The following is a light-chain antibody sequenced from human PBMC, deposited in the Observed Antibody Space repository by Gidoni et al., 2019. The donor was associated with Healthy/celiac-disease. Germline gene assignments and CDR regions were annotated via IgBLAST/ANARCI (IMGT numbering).Light chain of an antibody. J-gene: IGKJ1*01. CDR1: QGISSY. CDR2: AAS. CDR3: QQLNSYPRT. Sequence: DIQLTQSPSFLSASVGDRVTITCRASQGISSYLAWYQQKPGKAPKLLIYAASTLQSGVPSRFSGSGSGTEFTLTSSSLQPEDLATYYCQQLNSYPRTFGQXTKVEIK. V-gene: IGKV1-9*01.